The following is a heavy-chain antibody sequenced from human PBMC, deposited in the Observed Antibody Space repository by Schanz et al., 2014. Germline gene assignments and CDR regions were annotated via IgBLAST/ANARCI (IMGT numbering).Heavy chain of an antibody. V-gene: IGHV3-33*08. J-gene: IGHJ4*02. D-gene: IGHD4-17*01. CDR3: ARPRFDYGEVDY. CDR2: MSYDGSIK. Sequence: VQLVESGGGLVKPGGSLRLSCAASGFTFSSYGMHWVRQAPGKGLEWVAAMSYDGSIKYYGDSVKGRFTISRDSGQNSLYLQMNSLRAEDTAVYYCARPRFDYGEVDYWGQGALVTVSS. CDR1: GFTFSSYG.